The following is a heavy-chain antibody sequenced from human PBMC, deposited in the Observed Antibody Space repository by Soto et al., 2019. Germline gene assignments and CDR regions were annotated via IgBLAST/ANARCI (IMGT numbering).Heavy chain of an antibody. D-gene: IGHD1-20*01. CDR1: GGTFSIYA. V-gene: IGHV1-69*01. CDR2: IIPIFGTA. CDR3: ARDGGISGTTTYYYGMDV. J-gene: IGHJ6*02. Sequence: QVQLVQSGAEVKKPGSSVKVSCKASGGTFSIYAISWVRQAPGQRLEWMGGIIPIFGTANYAQKFQGRVTITADEPTSTAYMELSSLRSEDTAVYYCARDGGISGTTTYYYGMDVWGQGTTVTVSS.